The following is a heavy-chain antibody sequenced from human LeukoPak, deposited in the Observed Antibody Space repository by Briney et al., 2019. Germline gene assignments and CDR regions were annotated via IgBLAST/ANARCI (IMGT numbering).Heavy chain of an antibody. V-gene: IGHV4-30-4*01. D-gene: IGHD3-22*01. J-gene: IGHJ5*02. CDR1: GGSISSGDYY. Sequence: PSQTLSLTCTVSGGSISSGDYYWSWIRQPPGKGLEWIGYIYYSGSTYYSPSLKSRVTISVDTSKNQFSLKLSSVTAADTAVYYCARVILDYYDSSGYWFDPWGQGTLVTVSS. CDR3: ARVILDYYDSSGYWFDP. CDR2: IYYSGST.